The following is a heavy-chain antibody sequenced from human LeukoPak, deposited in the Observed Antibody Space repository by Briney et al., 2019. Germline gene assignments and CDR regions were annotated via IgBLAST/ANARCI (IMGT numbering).Heavy chain of an antibody. CDR3: ARDHAPAGGRLDY. Sequence: GGSLRLSCAASGLTVSSNHMAWVRQAPGKGLEWVSVIYTDGSTYYPESVQGRFTISRDNSKNTLYLQINSLRVEDTALYYCARDHAPAGGRLDYWGQGTQVTVSS. CDR2: IYTDGST. J-gene: IGHJ4*02. D-gene: IGHD6-13*01. CDR1: GLTVSSNH. V-gene: IGHV3-53*01.